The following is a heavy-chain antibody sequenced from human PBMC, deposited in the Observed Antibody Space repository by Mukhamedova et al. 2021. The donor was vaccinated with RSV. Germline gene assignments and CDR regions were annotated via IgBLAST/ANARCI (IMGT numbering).Heavy chain of an antibody. CDR3: TRDYGGDPWDY. Sequence: EWVANIQKDGSDKYYVDSVKGRFTISRDNAKNSLYLQMSSLRDEDTAVYYCTRDYGGDPWDYWGQGTLVTFSS. J-gene: IGHJ4*02. V-gene: IGHV3-7*03. CDR2: IQKDGSDK. D-gene: IGHD3-10*01.